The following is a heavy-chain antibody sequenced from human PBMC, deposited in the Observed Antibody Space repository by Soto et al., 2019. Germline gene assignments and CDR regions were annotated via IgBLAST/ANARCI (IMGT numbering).Heavy chain of an antibody. CDR3: ARGECSSTSCYPYYYYGMDV. D-gene: IGHD2-2*01. J-gene: IGHJ6*02. V-gene: IGHV1-69*13. CDR2: IIPIFGTA. Sequence: SVKVSCKASGGTFSSYAISWVRQAPGQGLEWMGGIIPIFGTANYAQKFQGRVTITADESTSTAYMELSSLRSEDTAVYYCARGECSSTSCYPYYYYGMDVWGQGTTVTVSS. CDR1: GGTFSSYA.